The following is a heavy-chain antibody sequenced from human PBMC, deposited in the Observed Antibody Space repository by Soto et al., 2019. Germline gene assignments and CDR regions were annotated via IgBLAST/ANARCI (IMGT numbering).Heavy chain of an antibody. CDR2: INHSGST. J-gene: IGHJ4*02. CDR3: ARGVTIFGVVRIHNDY. D-gene: IGHD3-3*01. Sequence: PSDTLSLTCAVYGGSFRGYYWSWIRQPPGKGLEWIGEINHSGSTNYNPSLKSRVTISVDTSKNQFSLKLSSVTAADTAVYYCARGVTIFGVVRIHNDYWGQGTLVTVSS. V-gene: IGHV4-34*01. CDR1: GGSFRGYY.